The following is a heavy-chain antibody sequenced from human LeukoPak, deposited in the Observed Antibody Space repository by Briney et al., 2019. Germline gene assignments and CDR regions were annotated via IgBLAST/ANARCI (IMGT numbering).Heavy chain of an antibody. J-gene: IGHJ4*02. CDR2: IKQDGSEK. CDR1: GFTFSSYG. V-gene: IGHV3-7*01. Sequence: PGGSLRLSCAASGFTFSSYGMSWVRQAPGKGLEWVANIKQDGSEKYYVDSVKGRFTISRDNAKNSLYLQMNSLRAEDTAVYYCARDEYSSGWYKAPIDYWGQGTLVTVSS. CDR3: ARDEYSSGWYKAPIDY. D-gene: IGHD6-19*01.